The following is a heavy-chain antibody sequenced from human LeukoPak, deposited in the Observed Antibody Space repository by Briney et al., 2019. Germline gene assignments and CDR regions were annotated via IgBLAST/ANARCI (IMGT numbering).Heavy chain of an antibody. V-gene: IGHV2-5*01. CDR2: ICWNDDK. Sequence: ESGPTLVKPTQTLTLNCTFPGFSHNTNGVGVGWVPQPPGKALEWLALICWNDDKRYCPSLKSRLTITKDTSKNQVVLTMTNVDPVDEGTYYCAHRRCLNSGCSGHNWFDPWGQGTLVTVSS. CDR1: GFSHNTNGVG. D-gene: IGHD6-19*01. J-gene: IGHJ5*02. CDR3: AHRRCLNSGCSGHNWFDP.